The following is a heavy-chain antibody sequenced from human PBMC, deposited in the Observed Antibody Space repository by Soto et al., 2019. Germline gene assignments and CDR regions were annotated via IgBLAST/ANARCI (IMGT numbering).Heavy chain of an antibody. CDR2: IGTAGDT. Sequence: GGSLRLSCAASGFTFSSYDMHWVRQATGKGLEWVSAIGTAGDTYYPGSVKGRFTISRENAKNSLYLQMNSLRAEDTAVYYCARDNYDILTGIKNYYFDYWGQGTLVTVSS. CDR1: GFTFSSYD. D-gene: IGHD3-9*01. CDR3: ARDNYDILTGIKNYYFDY. J-gene: IGHJ4*02. V-gene: IGHV3-13*01.